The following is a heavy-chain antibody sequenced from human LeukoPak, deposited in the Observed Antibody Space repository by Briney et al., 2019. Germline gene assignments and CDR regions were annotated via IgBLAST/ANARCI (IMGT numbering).Heavy chain of an antibody. CDR1: GYIFTSYW. V-gene: IGHV5-51*01. CDR2: IYPGDSAT. J-gene: IGHJ5*02. D-gene: IGHD3-10*01. Sequence: GESLKISCKGSGYIFTSYWIGWLRRMPGKGLEWMGIIYPGDSATRYNTSLQGQVTISADKSISTAYLQWTSLKASDTAMYYCARVYYGSGSPNWFDPWGQGTLVTVSS. CDR3: ARVYYGSGSPNWFDP.